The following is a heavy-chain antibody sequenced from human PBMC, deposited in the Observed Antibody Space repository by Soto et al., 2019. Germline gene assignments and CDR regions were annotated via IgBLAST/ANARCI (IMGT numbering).Heavy chain of an antibody. CDR3: ARGGAVVVPAAKYNWFDP. D-gene: IGHD2-2*01. V-gene: IGHV4-34*01. J-gene: IGHJ5*02. CDR2: INHSGST. Sequence: PETLPLPGAVYVGSLIGDHCHLISQPPGKGLEWIGEINHSGSTNYNPSLKSRVTISVDTSKNQFSLKLSSVTAADTAVYYCARGGAVVVPAAKYNWFDPWGQGSLVTVS. CDR1: VGSLIGDH.